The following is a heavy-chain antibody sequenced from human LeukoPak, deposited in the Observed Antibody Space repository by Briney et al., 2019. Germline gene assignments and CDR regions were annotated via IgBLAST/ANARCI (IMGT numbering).Heavy chain of an antibody. CDR3: AGGAIVVVY. V-gene: IGHV3-7*01. CDR1: GFTFSSYW. Sequence: GGSLRLSCAASGFTFSSYWMSWVRQAPGKGLEWVAAINQDGSEKYYVDSVKGRFTISRDNSKNTLYLQMNSLRAEDTAVYYCAGGAIVVVYWGEGTLVTVSS. D-gene: IGHD2-15*01. J-gene: IGHJ4*02. CDR2: INQDGSEK.